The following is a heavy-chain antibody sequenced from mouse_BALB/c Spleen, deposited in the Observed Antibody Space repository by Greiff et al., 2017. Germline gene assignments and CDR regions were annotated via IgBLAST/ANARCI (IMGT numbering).Heavy chain of an antibody. J-gene: IGHJ4*01. CDR3: ARGGYDGLNWAMDY. V-gene: IGHV5-6-5*01. D-gene: IGHD2-2*01. Sequence: EVKLVESGGGLVKPGGSLKLSCAASGFAFSSYDMSWVRQTPEKRLEWVASISSGGSTYYPDSVKGRFTISRDNARNILYLQMSSLRSEDTAMYYCARGGYDGLNWAMDYWGQGTSVTVSS. CDR1: GFAFSSYD. CDR2: ISSGGST.